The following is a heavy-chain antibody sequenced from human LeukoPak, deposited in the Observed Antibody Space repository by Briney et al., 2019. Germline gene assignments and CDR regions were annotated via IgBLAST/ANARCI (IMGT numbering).Heavy chain of an antibody. CDR2: VYPGDSDT. CDR3: ARQLVRGVGYYGMDV. J-gene: IGHJ6*04. V-gene: IGHV5-51*01. Sequence: GESLQISCKGSGYSFTSYWIGWVRQMPGKGLEWMGIVYPGDSDTRYSPSFQGQVTISADKSISTAYLQWSSLKASDTAMYYCARQLVRGVGYYGMDVWGKGTTVTVSS. D-gene: IGHD3-10*01. CDR1: GYSFTSYW.